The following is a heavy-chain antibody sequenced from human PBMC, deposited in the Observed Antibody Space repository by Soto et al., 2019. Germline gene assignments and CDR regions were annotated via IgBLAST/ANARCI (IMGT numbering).Heavy chain of an antibody. V-gene: IGHV3-48*02. J-gene: IGHJ5*02. D-gene: IGHD6-6*01. CDR3: AVDGYSTSSDWPCFGT. Sequence: EAQLVESGGGLVQPGGSLRLSCAASGFTFSVYTMHWVRQSPGKGLAWISSITSSVTTISYADSVKGRFTISRDNAKSSLFPQMDTLRDADTAVYYWAVDGYSTSSDWPCFGTWCQGPLVNVSA. CDR2: ITSSVTTI. CDR1: GFTFSVYT.